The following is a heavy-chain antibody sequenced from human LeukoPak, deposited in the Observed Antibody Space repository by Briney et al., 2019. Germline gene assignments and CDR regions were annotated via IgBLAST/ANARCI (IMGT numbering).Heavy chain of an antibody. Sequence: PGGSLRLSCAASGFTFTNAWMSWVRQAPGKGLEWVGRIKSKSGGGTTEYGAPVKGRFTISRDDSKNTLYLQMNSLKAEDTAVYYCTTDAGYNSRWYNWWGQGTLVTVSS. CDR3: TTDAGYNSRWYNW. D-gene: IGHD6-13*01. V-gene: IGHV3-15*01. J-gene: IGHJ4*02. CDR1: GFTFTNAW. CDR2: IKSKSGGGTT.